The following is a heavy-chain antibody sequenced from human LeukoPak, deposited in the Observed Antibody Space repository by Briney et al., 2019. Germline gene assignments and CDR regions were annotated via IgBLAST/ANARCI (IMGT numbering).Heavy chain of an antibody. CDR3: AKTGYNYGFGVFDI. CDR2: ISDSGGRT. CDR1: GFTFSSYA. D-gene: IGHD5-18*01. V-gene: IGHV3-23*01. Sequence: PGGSLRLSCAASGFTFSSYAMSWVRQAPGKGLEWVSAISDSGGRTYYADSVKGRFTISRDNSKKMLYLQMNSLRAEDTAVYYCAKTGYNYGFGVFDIWGQGTRVTVSS. J-gene: IGHJ3*02.